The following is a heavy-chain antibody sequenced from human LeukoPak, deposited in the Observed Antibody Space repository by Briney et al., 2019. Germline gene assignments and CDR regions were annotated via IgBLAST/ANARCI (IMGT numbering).Heavy chain of an antibody. V-gene: IGHV4-39*07. CDR1: GGSISSSTYY. CDR2: IFYSGRT. J-gene: IGHJ4*02. CDR3: ARDILATSIAAPYY. Sequence: SETLSLTCTVSGGSISSSTYYWGWLRQPPGKGLEWIGSIFYSGRTYYNPSLKSRVTMSVDTSKNQFSLRLSSVNAADTAVYYCARDILATSIAAPYYWGQGTLVTVSS. D-gene: IGHD6-13*01.